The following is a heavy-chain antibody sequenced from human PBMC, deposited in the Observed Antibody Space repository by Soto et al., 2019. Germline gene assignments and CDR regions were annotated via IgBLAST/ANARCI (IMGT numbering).Heavy chain of an antibody. CDR3: ARPGYSSGWSLDY. Sequence: SETLSLTCTGSGGSISSSSYYWGWIRQPPGKGLEWIGSIYYSGSTYYNPSLKSRVTISVDTSKNQFSLKLSSVTAADTAVYYCARPGYSSGWSLDYWGQGTLVTVSS. CDR2: IYYSGST. V-gene: IGHV4-39*01. J-gene: IGHJ4*02. D-gene: IGHD6-19*01. CDR1: GGSISSSSYY.